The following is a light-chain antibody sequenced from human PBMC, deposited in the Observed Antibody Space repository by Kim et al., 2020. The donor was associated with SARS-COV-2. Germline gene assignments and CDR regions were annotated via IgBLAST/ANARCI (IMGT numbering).Light chain of an antibody. J-gene: IGKJ4*01. CDR3: QQYGSSPLS. V-gene: IGKV3-20*01. Sequence: PADRATLACTASQSVSYNYLAWYHQKPGQAPRLLIYGASSRATGIPGRFSGSGSGTDFNFSISRLEPEDFAVYYCQQYGSSPLSFGAGTKVDIK. CDR1: QSVSYNY. CDR2: GAS.